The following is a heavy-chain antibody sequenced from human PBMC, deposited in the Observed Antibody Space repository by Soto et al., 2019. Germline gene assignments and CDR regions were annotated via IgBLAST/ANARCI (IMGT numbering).Heavy chain of an antibody. V-gene: IGHV6-1*01. J-gene: IGHJ3*02. CDR3: ARDPVYSSGWYGAFDI. CDR1: GDSVSSNSAA. Sequence: SQTLSLTCAISGDSVSSNSAAWNWIRQSPSRGLEWLGRTYYGSKWYNDYAVSVKSRITINPDTSKNQFSLQLNSVTPEDTAVYYCARDPVYSSGWYGAFDIWGQGTMVTVSS. D-gene: IGHD6-19*01. CDR2: TYYGSKWYN.